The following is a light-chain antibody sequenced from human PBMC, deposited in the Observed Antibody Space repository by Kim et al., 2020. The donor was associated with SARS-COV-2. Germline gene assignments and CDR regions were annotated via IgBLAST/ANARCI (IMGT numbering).Light chain of an antibody. CDR3: SSYTSSSTSYV. J-gene: IGLJ1*01. Sequence: SVPNSCPGTSSDVGGYNYVSWYQQHPGKAPKLMIYDVSNRPSGVSNRFSGSKSGNTASLTISGLQAEDEADYYCSSYTSSSTSYVFGTGTKVTVL. CDR2: DVS. CDR1: SSDVGGYNY. V-gene: IGLV2-14*03.